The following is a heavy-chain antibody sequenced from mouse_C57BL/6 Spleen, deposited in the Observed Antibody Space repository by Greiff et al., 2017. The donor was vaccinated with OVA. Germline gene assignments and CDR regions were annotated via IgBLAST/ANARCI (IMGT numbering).Heavy chain of an antibody. CDR2: INPNNGGT. Sequence: VQLQQSGPELVKPGASVKISCKASGYTFTDYYMNWVKQSHGKSLEWIGDINPNNGGTSYNQKFKGKATLTVDKSSSTAYMELRSLTSEDSAVYYCARPAGTLYAMDYWGQGTSVTVSS. V-gene: IGHV1-26*01. J-gene: IGHJ4*01. D-gene: IGHD4-1*01. CDR3: ARPAGTLYAMDY. CDR1: GYTFTDYY.